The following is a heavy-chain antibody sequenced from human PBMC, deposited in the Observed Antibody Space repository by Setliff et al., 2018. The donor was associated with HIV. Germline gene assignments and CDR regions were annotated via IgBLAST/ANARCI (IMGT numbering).Heavy chain of an antibody. CDR1: GGSLSSSNYY. V-gene: IGHV4-39*07. Sequence: SETLSLTCTVSGGSLSSSNYYCGWIRQPPGKGLEWIGSIYYSGNTYYNPSLKSRVTISVDTSKNQFSLKLSSVTAADTAVYYCAREGIAVASAFDIWGQGTMVTVSS. CDR2: IYYSGNT. CDR3: AREGIAVASAFDI. D-gene: IGHD6-19*01. J-gene: IGHJ3*02.